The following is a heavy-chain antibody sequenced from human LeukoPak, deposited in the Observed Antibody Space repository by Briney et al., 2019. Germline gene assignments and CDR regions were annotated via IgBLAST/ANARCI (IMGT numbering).Heavy chain of an antibody. CDR2: FTSDGSST. J-gene: IGHJ4*02. CDR1: GFTLSSYA. D-gene: IGHD1-26*01. CDR3: ARAQMGAPTDC. V-gene: IGHV3-74*01. Sequence: QSGGSLRLSCAASGFTLSSYAMYWVRQAPGKGLVWVSRFTSDGSSTIYADSVKGRFTVSRDIAKNTLYLQINSLRAEDTAVYYCARAQMGAPTDCWGQGTLVTVSS.